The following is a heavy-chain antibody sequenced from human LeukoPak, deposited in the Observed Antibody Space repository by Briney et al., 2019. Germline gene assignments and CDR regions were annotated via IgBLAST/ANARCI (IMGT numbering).Heavy chain of an antibody. Sequence: ASVKVSCKASGYTFTSYGISWVRQAPGQGLEWMGWISAYNGNTNYAQKLQGRVTMTTDTSTSTAYMELRSLRSDDTAVYYCARVAAAQHPQYYYYYMDVWGKGTTVTVSS. CDR3: ARVAAAQHPQYYYYYMDV. CDR1: GYTFTSYG. J-gene: IGHJ6*03. D-gene: IGHD2-15*01. CDR2: ISAYNGNT. V-gene: IGHV1-18*01.